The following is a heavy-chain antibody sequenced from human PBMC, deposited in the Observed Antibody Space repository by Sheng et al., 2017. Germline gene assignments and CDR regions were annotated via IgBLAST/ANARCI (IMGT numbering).Heavy chain of an antibody. CDR2: INWNGGST. J-gene: IGHJ6*03. D-gene: IGHD3-22*01. V-gene: IGHV3-20*04. CDR1: GFTFDDYG. Sequence: EVQLVESGGGVVRPGGSLRLSCAASGFTFDDYGMSWVRQAPGKGLEWVSGINWNGGSTGYADSVKGRFTISRDNAKNSLYLQMNSLRAEDTALYYCARVDYDSSGIGYYYYYYMDVWGKGTTVTVSS. CDR3: ARVDYDSSGIGYYYYYYMDV.